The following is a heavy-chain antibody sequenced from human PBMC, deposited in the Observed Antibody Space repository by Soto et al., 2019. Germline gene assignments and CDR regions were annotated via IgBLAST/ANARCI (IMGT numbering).Heavy chain of an antibody. J-gene: IGHJ6*02. V-gene: IGHV4-4*07. D-gene: IGHD3-10*01. CDR3: AEHYGSGAWEGYYYYGMDV. CDR2: IYASGST. Sequence: SETLSLTCTVSGGSISSYYWNWIRQPAGKGLEWIGRIYASGSTNYNPSLRSRVTMSEETSKNQFSLKLSSVTAADTAVYYCAEHYGSGAWEGYYYYGMDVWGQGTTVTVSS. CDR1: GGSISSYY.